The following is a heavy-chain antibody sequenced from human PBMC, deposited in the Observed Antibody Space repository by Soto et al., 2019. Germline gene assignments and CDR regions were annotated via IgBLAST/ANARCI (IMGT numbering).Heavy chain of an antibody. V-gene: IGHV4-59*01. D-gene: IGHD6-13*01. CDR1: VGSIRNYF. CDR3: AAGEASSRNLAPYYLDF. J-gene: IGHJ4*02. CDR2: IHYSGTT. Sequence: PAETLSLTGTVAVGSIRNYFWTWIRQPPGKGLEWIGYIHYSGTTSFFPSYNPSLRSRVTISEDTSKNQFSLKLLSVTTADTAVYFCAAGEASSRNLAPYYLDFWGQGTLVTVSS.